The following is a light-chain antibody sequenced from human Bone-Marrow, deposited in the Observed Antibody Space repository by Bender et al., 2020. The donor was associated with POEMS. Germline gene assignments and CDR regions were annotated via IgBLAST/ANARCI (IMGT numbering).Light chain of an antibody. J-gene: IGLJ2*01. CDR3: QVWDGGNDQVI. CDR2: DYN. CDR1: NIGSYS. Sequence: SYVLTQPPSVSVAPGQTASITCGGNNIGSYSVHWYQQKPGQAPVLLVYDYNDRPSGIPERFSGSNSGDTATLTISGVEAGDEADYYCQVWDGGNDQVIFGGGTRLTVL. V-gene: IGLV3-21*02.